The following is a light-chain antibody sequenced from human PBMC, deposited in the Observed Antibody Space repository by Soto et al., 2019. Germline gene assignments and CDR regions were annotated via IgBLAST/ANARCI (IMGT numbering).Light chain of an antibody. Sequence: GERVPIPCRASQSITTFLAWYQQKPGKAPQILIYDASKLEPGVPSRLSGGGSGTEFTLTISSLQPDDFATYYCQQYSTYPLTFGPGTKVDI. V-gene: IGKV1-5*01. CDR2: DAS. J-gene: IGKJ3*01. CDR1: QSITTF. CDR3: QQYSTYPLT.